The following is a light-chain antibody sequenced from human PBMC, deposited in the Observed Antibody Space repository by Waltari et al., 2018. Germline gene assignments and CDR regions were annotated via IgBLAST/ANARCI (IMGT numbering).Light chain of an antibody. CDR2: SNN. V-gene: IGLV1-44*01. J-gene: IGLJ1*01. CDR1: SSNIGSNT. CDR3: AAWDDSLNGRYV. Sequence: QSVLTQPPSASGTPGQRVTISCSGSSSNIGSNTVNLYQPLPGTAPKLLIYSNNQRPSGVPGRFSGSKSGTSASLAISGLQSEDEADYYCAAWDDSLNGRYVFGTGTKVTVL.